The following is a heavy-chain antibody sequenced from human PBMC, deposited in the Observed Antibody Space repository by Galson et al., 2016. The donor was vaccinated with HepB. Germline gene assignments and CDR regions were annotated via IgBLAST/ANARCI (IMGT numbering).Heavy chain of an antibody. V-gene: IGHV3-33*01. J-gene: IGHJ4*02. D-gene: IGHD6-19*01. Sequence: SLRLSCAVSGFSFRSHAMNWARQAPGKGLEWVAGIWYDGSNKYYADSVKGRFTISRDNSKNTLYLQMNSLRAEDTAVYYCAREDPNVAVAALDYWGQGTLVTVSS. CDR1: GFSFRSHA. CDR3: AREDPNVAVAALDY. CDR2: IWYDGSNK.